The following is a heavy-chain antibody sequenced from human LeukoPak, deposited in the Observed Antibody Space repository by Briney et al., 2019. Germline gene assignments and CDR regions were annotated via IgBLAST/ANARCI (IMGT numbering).Heavy chain of an antibody. CDR3: ARRLAYYYDSSGYRPQYFDY. CDR2: IYYSGST. Sequence: PSETLSLTCTVSGGSISSSSYYWGWIRQPPGTGLEWIGSIYYSGSTYYNPSLKSRVTISVDTSKNQFSLKLSSVTAADTAVYYCARRLAYYYDSSGYRPQYFDYWGQGTLVTVSS. CDR1: GGSISSSSYY. V-gene: IGHV4-39*01. D-gene: IGHD3-22*01. J-gene: IGHJ4*02.